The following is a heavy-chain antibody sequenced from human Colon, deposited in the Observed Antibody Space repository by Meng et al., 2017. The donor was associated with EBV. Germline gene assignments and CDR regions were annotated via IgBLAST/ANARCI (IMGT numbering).Heavy chain of an antibody. D-gene: IGHD1-26*01. CDR3: AKDPGRSYYLYYFDY. CDR2: IKHSGST. Sequence: ETRPPSLPVYGGSFSAYYVSLNRHTPEKGRERIGEIKHSGSTNYNPSLESRFTRSVDTSKKQFSLKLSSDTAADTAVDYCAKDPGRSYYLYYFDYWGQGTLVTVSS. CDR1: GGSFSAYY. V-gene: IGHV4-34*01. J-gene: IGHJ4*02.